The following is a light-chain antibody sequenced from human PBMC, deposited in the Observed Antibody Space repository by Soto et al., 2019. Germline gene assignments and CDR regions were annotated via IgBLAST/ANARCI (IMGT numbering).Light chain of an antibody. CDR3: QQYNTYPLT. Sequence: DIQMTQSPSTLSASVGDRVTITCRASQSITSWLAWYQQKPGKAPNLLLYKASSLESGVPSRFSGSGSEPEFPLTINSLQPDDFAPYYCQQYNTYPLTFRQGPRLDIK. J-gene: IGKJ5*01. CDR1: QSITSW. V-gene: IGKV1-5*03. CDR2: KAS.